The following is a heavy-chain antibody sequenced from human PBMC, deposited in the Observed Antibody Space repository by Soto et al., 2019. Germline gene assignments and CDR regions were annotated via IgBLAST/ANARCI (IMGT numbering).Heavy chain of an antibody. CDR3: ARSGYIYSYGLPYYYYYGMDV. Sequence: ASVKVSCKASGYTFTGYYMHWVRQAPGQGLEWMGWINPNSGGTNYAQKFQGWVTMTRDTSISTAYMELSRLRSDDTAVYYCARSGYIYSYGLPYYYYYGMDVWGQGTKVTVSS. CDR1: GYTFTGYY. J-gene: IGHJ6*02. V-gene: IGHV1-2*04. D-gene: IGHD5-18*01. CDR2: INPNSGGT.